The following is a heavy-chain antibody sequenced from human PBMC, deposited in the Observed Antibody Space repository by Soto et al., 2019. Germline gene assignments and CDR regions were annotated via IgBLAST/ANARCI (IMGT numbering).Heavy chain of an antibody. D-gene: IGHD4-17*01. CDR1: GASISDNTYY. Sequence: SETLSLTCTVSGASISDNTYYWGWFRQPPGKGLEWVGSISTSGSTYSNPSLKSRVTISVDTSKNQFSLKLTSVTAADTAVFYCARRDGDSGNWFDPWGQGTLVTVSS. CDR2: ISTSGST. J-gene: IGHJ5*02. V-gene: IGHV4-39*01. CDR3: ARRDGDSGNWFDP.